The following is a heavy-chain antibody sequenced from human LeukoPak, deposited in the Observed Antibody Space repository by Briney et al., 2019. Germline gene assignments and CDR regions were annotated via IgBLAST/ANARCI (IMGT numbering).Heavy chain of an antibody. V-gene: IGHV3-30*18. CDR3: AKDQGYRGTAYLMD. CDR2: ILHDGSSQ. Sequence: PGGSLRLSCADSGFTFSGYGMHWVRQAPGKGLEWAAAILHDGSSQYYADSVKGRFTISRDNSKNTLYLQMNSLRPEDTAVYFCAKDQGYRGTAYLMDWGQGSLVAVSS. J-gene: IGHJ4*02. D-gene: IGHD3-9*01. CDR1: GFTFSGYG.